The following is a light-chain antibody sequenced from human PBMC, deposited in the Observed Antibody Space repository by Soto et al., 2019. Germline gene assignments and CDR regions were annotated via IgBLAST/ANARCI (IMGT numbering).Light chain of an antibody. V-gene: IGKV3-15*01. J-gene: IGKJ2*01. CDR1: RNVYTN. Sequence: EIVMTQSPATLSVSSGERATLSCRASRNVYTNLAWYQQRPGLAPRLLIYGASTRATDIPGRFSGSGSGTEFTLTISGLQSEDVAVYYCQQYSNWPPEYTFGQGTKLEI. CDR2: GAS. CDR3: QQYSNWPPEYT.